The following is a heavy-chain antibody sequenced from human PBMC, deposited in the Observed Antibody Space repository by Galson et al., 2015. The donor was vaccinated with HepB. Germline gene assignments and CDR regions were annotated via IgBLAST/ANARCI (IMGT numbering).Heavy chain of an antibody. J-gene: IGHJ4*02. V-gene: IGHV3-7*03. CDR3: ARDTYCSGGSCYPNEIDY. D-gene: IGHD2-15*01. CDR2: IKQDGSEK. CDR1: GFTFSSYW. Sequence: SLRLSCAASGFTFSSYWMSWVRQAPGKGLEWVANIKQDGSEKYYVDSVKGRFTISRDNAKNSLYLQMNSLRAEDTAVYYCARDTYCSGGSCYPNEIDYWGQRTLVTVSS.